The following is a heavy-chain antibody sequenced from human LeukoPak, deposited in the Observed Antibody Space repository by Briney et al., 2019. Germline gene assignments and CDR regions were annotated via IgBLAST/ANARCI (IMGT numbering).Heavy chain of an antibody. CDR1: GFTFSSYA. CDR3: ARVGDAGVRFYYFDY. J-gene: IGHJ4*02. CDR2: ISYDGSNK. V-gene: IGHV3-30*04. Sequence: GGSLRLSCAASGFTFSSYAMHWVRQAPGKGLEWVAVISYDGSNKYYADSVKGRFTISRDNSKNTLYLQMNSLRAEDTAVYYCARVGDAGVRFYYFDYWGQGTLVTVSS. D-gene: IGHD3-10*01.